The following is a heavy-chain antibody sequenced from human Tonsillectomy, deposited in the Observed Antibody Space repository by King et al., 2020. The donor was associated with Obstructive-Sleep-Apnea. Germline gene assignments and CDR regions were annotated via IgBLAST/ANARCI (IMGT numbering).Heavy chain of an antibody. D-gene: IGHD5-18*01. CDR3: AREAAMAVYFDY. CDR1: GYTFTSYS. J-gene: IGHJ4*02. CDR2: ISPYDGDT. V-gene: IGHV1-18*04. Sequence: QLVQSGVEVKKPGASVKVSCKASGYTFTSYSIWVRQAPGQGLEWMGWISPYDGDTNHPQKFKGRVTMTTGTSTSTAYMELRSLRSDDTAVYYCAREAAMAVYFDYWGQGTLITVSS.